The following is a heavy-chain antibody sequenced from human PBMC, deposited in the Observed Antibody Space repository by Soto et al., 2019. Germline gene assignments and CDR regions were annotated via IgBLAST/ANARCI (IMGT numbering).Heavy chain of an antibody. D-gene: IGHD3-22*01. Sequence: QVQLVESGGGVVQPGRSLRLSCAASGFTFSSYGMHWVRQAPGKGLEWVAVISYDGRNKYYADSVKGRFTISRDNSKNTLFLQMNSLRAEDTAVYYCARGNYDSSGYPDYWGQGTLVTVSS. CDR2: ISYDGRNK. J-gene: IGHJ4*02. CDR1: GFTFSSYG. V-gene: IGHV3-30*03. CDR3: ARGNYDSSGYPDY.